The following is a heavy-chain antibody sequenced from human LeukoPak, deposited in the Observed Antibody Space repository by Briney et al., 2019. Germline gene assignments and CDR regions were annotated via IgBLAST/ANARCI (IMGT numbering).Heavy chain of an antibody. CDR1: GGTFSSYA. J-gene: IGHJ4*02. V-gene: IGHV1-69*04. CDR3: ARENAYYYDSSGYQYYFDY. Sequence: SVKVSCKASGGTFSSYAISWVRQAPGQGLEWMGRIIPILGIANYAQKFQGRVTITADKSTSTAYMVLSSLRSEDTAVYYCARENAYYYDSSGYQYYFDYWGQGTLVTVSS. CDR2: IIPILGIA. D-gene: IGHD3-22*01.